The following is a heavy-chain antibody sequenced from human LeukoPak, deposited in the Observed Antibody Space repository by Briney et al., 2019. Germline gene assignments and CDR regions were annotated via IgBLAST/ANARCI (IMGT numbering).Heavy chain of an antibody. V-gene: IGHV3-23*01. D-gene: IGHD3-9*01. CDR1: GFTFSSYA. CDR3: AKDRLGGIRYPAGNFDY. Sequence: PGGSLRLSCAASGFTFSSYAMNWVRQAPGKGLEWVSGISGSGDNTDYADSVKGRFTISRDNSKNTLYLQMNSLRAEDTAVYYCAKDRLGGIRYPAGNFDYWGQGTLVTVSS. CDR2: ISGSGDNT. J-gene: IGHJ4*02.